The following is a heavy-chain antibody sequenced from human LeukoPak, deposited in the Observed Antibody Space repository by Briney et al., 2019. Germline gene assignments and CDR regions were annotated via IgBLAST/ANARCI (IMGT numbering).Heavy chain of an antibody. CDR3: ARDPLLTDDAFDI. V-gene: IGHV3-74*01. CDR1: GFTFSSYW. D-gene: IGHD1-26*01. Sequence: GGSLRLSCAASGFTFSSYWMHWVRQAPGRGLVWVSRINSDGSSTSYADSVKGRFTISRDNAKNTLYLQMNSLRAEDTAVYYCARDPLLTDDAFDIWGQGTMVTVSS. J-gene: IGHJ3*02. CDR2: INSDGSST.